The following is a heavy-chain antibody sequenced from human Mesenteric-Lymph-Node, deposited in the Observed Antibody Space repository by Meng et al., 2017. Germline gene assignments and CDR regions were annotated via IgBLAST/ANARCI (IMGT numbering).Heavy chain of an antibody. J-gene: IGHJ1*01. Sequence: ESLKISCTVSGGSISNYYWSWIRQPPGKGLEWIGHIYYSGDTNYNPSLKSRVTISVDTSKNQFSLKLSSVTAADTAVYYCARVAGKVFQYWGQGTLVTVSS. CDR3: ARVAGKVFQY. CDR1: GGSISNYY. V-gene: IGHV4-59*01. CDR2: IYYSGDT. D-gene: IGHD6-19*01.